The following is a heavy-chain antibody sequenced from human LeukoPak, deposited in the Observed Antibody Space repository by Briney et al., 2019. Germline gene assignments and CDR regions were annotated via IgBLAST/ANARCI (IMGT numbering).Heavy chain of an antibody. V-gene: IGHV1-69*13. CDR3: ARGARRDGYNPGST. CDR1: GGTFSSYA. Sequence: ASVKVSCKASGGTFSSYAISWVRQAPGQGLEWMGGIIPIFGTANYAQKFQGRVTITADESTSTAYMELSSLRSEDTAVYYCARGARRDGYNPGSTWGQGTLVTVSS. D-gene: IGHD5-24*01. J-gene: IGHJ5*02. CDR2: IIPIFGTA.